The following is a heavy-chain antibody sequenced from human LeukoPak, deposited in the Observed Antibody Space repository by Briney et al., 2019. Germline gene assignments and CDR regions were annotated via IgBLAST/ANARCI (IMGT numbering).Heavy chain of an antibody. Sequence: SAKVSCKASGGTFSSYTISWVRQAPGQGLEWMGRIIPILGIANYAQKFQGRVTITADKSTSTAYMELSSLRSEDTAVYYCARVGATFINWFDPWGQGTLVTVSS. J-gene: IGHJ5*02. V-gene: IGHV1-69*02. CDR3: ARVGATFINWFDP. CDR2: IIPILGIA. D-gene: IGHD1-26*01. CDR1: GGTFSSYT.